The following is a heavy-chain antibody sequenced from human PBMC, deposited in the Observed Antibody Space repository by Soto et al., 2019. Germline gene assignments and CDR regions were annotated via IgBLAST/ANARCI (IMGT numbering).Heavy chain of an antibody. J-gene: IGHJ3*02. CDR3: SLLSPTTKEAFDI. CDR2: ISWDGGST. Sequence: GGSLRLSCAASGFTFDDYTMHWVRQAPGKGLEWVSLISWDGGSTYYADSVKGRFTISRDNSKNSLYLQMNSLRTEDTALYYCSLLSPTTKEAFDIWGQGTMVTVSS. D-gene: IGHD2-8*01. V-gene: IGHV3-43*01. CDR1: GFTFDDYT.